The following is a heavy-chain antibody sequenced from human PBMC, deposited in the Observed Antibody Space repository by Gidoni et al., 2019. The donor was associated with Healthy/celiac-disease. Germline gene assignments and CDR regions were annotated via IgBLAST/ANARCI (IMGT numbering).Heavy chain of an antibody. Sequence: QLQLQESGPGLVKPSETLSLTCTVSGGSIRSSNYYWDWIRQSPGKGLEWIGIMYYSGNTYYNPSLKSRVTISEDTSNNQFSLKLNSVTAADTAVYYCARRGIAALDYMDVWGKGTTVTVSS. CDR1: GGSIRSSNYY. CDR2: MYYSGNT. CDR3: ARRGIAALDYMDV. J-gene: IGHJ6*03. D-gene: IGHD6-6*01. V-gene: IGHV4-39*01.